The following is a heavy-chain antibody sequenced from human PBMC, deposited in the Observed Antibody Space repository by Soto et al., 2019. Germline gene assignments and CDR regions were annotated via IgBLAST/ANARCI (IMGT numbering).Heavy chain of an antibody. CDR1: GFTVSTKY. V-gene: IGHV3-66*01. Sequence: EVQLVESGGGLVQPGGSLRLSCAASGFTVSTKYMSWVRQAPGKGLEWVSVIYSGGSTFYADSVRGRFTISRDNSKNTVNLQMTSLRDEDTAVYYCARDPWAADYWGQGTLVTDSS. CDR3: ARDPWAADY. CDR2: IYSGGST. D-gene: IGHD3-16*01. J-gene: IGHJ4*02.